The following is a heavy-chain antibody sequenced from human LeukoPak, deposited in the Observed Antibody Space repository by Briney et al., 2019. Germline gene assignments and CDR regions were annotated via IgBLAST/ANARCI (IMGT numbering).Heavy chain of an antibody. CDR3: ARRAGDYSHPYDY. CDR2: TSHRAHSYTT. J-gene: IGHJ4*02. D-gene: IGHD3-22*01. V-gene: IGHV3-72*01. CDR1: GFTFRDHY. Sequence: PGGSLRLSCAASGFTFRDHYMDWVRQAPGKGLEWVGRTSHRAHSYTTKYAASVKGRFTVSRDNSKNTLYLQMNSLRAEDTAVYYCARRAGDYSHPYDYWGQGTLVTVS.